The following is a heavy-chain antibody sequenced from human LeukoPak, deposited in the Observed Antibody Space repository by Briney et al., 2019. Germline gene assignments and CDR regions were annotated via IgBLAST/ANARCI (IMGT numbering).Heavy chain of an antibody. CDR2: IYYSGST. Sequence: SVTLSLTCTVSGGSVSSGSYYWSWIRQPPGKGLEWIGYIYYSGSTSYNPSLKSRVTISVDTSKNQFSLKLNSVTAADTAVYYCSRWGHDNSGYHFDYWGEGTLVTVSA. V-gene: IGHV4-61*01. J-gene: IGHJ4*02. D-gene: IGHD3-22*01. CDR3: SRWGHDNSGYHFDY. CDR1: GGSVSSGSYY.